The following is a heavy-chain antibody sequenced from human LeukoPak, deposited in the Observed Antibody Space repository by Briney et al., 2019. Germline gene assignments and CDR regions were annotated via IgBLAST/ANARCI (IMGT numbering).Heavy chain of an antibody. CDR3: VRHGIEDPGRVLFDY. Sequence: SETLSLTCTVPGGSISNNYWSWVRQPPGKRLEWIAYIQYPGTTDYNPSLKSRVTISLESSENQFSLKLSSVTAADTAIYYCVRHGIEDPGRVLFDYWGRGTLVTVSS. CDR2: IQYPGTT. V-gene: IGHV4-59*08. J-gene: IGHJ4*02. D-gene: IGHD1-26*01. CDR1: GGSISNNY.